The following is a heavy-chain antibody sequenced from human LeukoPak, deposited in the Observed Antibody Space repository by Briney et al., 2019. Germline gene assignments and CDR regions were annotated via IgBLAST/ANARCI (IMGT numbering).Heavy chain of an antibody. D-gene: IGHD5-18*01. CDR3: ATLALYSYGYFDY. CDR2: ISGSGGST. J-gene: IGHJ4*02. CDR1: GFTFSSYG. Sequence: GGSLRLSCAASGFTFSSYGMSWVRQAPGKGLEWVSAISGSGGSTYYADSVKGRFTISRDNSKNTLYLQMSSLRAEDTAVYYCATLALYSYGYFDYWGQGTLVTVSS. V-gene: IGHV3-23*01.